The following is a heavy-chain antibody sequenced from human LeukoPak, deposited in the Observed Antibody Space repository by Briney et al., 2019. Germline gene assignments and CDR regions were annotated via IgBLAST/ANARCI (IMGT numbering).Heavy chain of an antibody. Sequence: ASVKVSCKASGYTFTGYYMHWARQAPGQGLEWMGWINPNSGGTNYAQKFQGRVTMTRDTSISTAYMELSRLRSDDTAVYYCARDFNPYYYDSSGYSQWGQGTLVTVSS. CDR3: ARDFNPYYYDSSGYSQ. D-gene: IGHD3-22*01. CDR1: GYTFTGYY. CDR2: INPNSGGT. J-gene: IGHJ4*02. V-gene: IGHV1-2*02.